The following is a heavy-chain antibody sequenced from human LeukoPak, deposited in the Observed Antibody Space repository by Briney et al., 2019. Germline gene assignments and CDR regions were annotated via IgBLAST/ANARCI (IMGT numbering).Heavy chain of an antibody. CDR3: ARRGYSSGWFGYYYYYMDV. Sequence: ASVKVSCKASGYTFTSYDINWVRRATGQGLEWMGWMNPNSGNTGYAQKFQGRVTITRNTFISTAYMELSSLRSEDTAVYYCARRGYSSGWFGYYYYYMDVWGKGTTVTVSS. CDR1: GYTFTSYD. V-gene: IGHV1-8*03. CDR2: MNPNSGNT. J-gene: IGHJ6*03. D-gene: IGHD6-19*01.